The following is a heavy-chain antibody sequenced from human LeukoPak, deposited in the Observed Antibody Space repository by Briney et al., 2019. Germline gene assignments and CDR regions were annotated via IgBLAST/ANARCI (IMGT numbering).Heavy chain of an antibody. CDR3: TTDFSSGWYGSYYFDY. CDR1: GFTFSSYW. Sequence: PGGSLRLSCAASGFTFSSYWMSWVRQAPGKGLEWVANIKQDGSEKYYVDSVKGRFTISRDNAKNSLYLQMNSLKTEDTAVYYCTTDFSSGWYGSYYFDYWGQGTLVTVSS. V-gene: IGHV3-7*03. J-gene: IGHJ4*02. CDR2: IKQDGSEK. D-gene: IGHD6-19*01.